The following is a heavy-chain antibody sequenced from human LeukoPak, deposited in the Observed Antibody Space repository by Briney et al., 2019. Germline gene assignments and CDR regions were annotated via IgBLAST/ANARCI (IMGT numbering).Heavy chain of an antibody. CDR1: GFTFTNYW. CDR2: LPPDELDI. J-gene: IGHJ6*02. D-gene: IGHD2-2*01. Sequence: GGSLRLSCAASGFTFTNYWMHWVRQAPGMGLVWVSRLPPDELDIIYADSVKGRFTVSRDNAKNTVYLQMNNLRAEDTAVYYCARDQVPAASSGYYYYGMDVWGQGTTVTVSS. V-gene: IGHV3-74*01. CDR3: ARDQVPAASSGYYYYGMDV.